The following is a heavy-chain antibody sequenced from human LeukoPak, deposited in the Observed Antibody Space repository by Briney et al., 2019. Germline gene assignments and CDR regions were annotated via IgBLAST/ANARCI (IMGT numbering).Heavy chain of an antibody. J-gene: IGHJ4*02. D-gene: IGHD2-15*01. CDR3: ARLPKDIVVVVAATH. CDR1: GYSFTSYW. V-gene: IGHV5-51*01. Sequence: LGESLKISCKGSGYSFTSYWIGWVRQMPGKGLEWMGIIYPGDSDTRYSPSFQGQVTISADRSISTAYLQWSSLKASDTAMYYCARLPKDIVVVVAATHWGQGTLITVSS. CDR2: IYPGDSDT.